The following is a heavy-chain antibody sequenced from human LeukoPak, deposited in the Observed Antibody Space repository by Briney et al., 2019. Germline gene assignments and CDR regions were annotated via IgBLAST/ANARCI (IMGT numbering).Heavy chain of an antibody. Sequence: SETLSLTCTVSGGSISSYYWSWIRQPPGKGLEWIGYIYYSGSTNYNPSLKSRVTISVDTSKNQFSLKLSSVTAADTAVYYCARFQQFEGAFDIWGQGTMVTVSS. D-gene: IGHD6-6*01. CDR1: GGSISSYY. CDR3: ARFQQFEGAFDI. V-gene: IGHV4-59*01. J-gene: IGHJ3*02. CDR2: IYYSGST.